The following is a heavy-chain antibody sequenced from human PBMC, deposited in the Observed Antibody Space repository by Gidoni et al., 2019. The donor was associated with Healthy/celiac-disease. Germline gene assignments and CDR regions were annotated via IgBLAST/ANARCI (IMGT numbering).Heavy chain of an antibody. CDR2: IDPSDSYT. CDR3: ATGYGDHGSGAFDI. J-gene: IGHJ3*02. D-gene: IGHD4-17*01. CDR1: GSRFTSYW. V-gene: IGHV5-10-1*01. Sequence: EVQLVQSGAEGKKPGECRRTYCKGSGSRFTSYWISWVRQMPGKGLEWMGRIDPSDSYTNYSPSFQGHVTISADKSISTAYLQWSSLKASDTAMYYCATGYGDHGSGAFDIWGQGTMVTVSS.